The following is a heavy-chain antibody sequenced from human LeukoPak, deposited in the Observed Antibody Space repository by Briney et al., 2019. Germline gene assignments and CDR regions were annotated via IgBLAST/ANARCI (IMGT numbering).Heavy chain of an antibody. CDR3: ARVVTPRYCTSTSCYWKGWFDP. CDR2: IIPIFGTA. Sequence: SVKVSCKASGGTVRRFAINWVRQAPGQGLEWMGEIIPIFGTASYAQKFQGRVTITADESTGTAYMELSSLRSEDTAVYYCARVVTPRYCTSTSCYWKGWFDPWGQGTLVTVSS. V-gene: IGHV1-69*13. CDR1: GGTVRRFA. D-gene: IGHD2-2*01. J-gene: IGHJ5*02.